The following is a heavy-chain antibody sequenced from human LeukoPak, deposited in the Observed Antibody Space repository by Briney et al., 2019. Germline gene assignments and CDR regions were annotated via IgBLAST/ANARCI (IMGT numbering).Heavy chain of an antibody. CDR2: ISAYNGNT. V-gene: IGHV1-18*01. CDR1: GYTFTSYG. CDR3: ARVFLGERYSYGGGY. J-gene: IGHJ4*02. Sequence: ASVKVSCKASGYTFTSYGISWVRQAPGQGLEWMGWISAYNGNTNYAQKLQGRVTMTTDTSTSTAYMELRSLRSDDTAVYYCARVFLGERYSYGGGYWGQGTLVTVSS. D-gene: IGHD5-18*01.